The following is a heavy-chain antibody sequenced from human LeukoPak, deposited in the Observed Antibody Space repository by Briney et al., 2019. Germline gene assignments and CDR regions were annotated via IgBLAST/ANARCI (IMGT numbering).Heavy chain of an antibody. J-gene: IGHJ3*02. D-gene: IGHD4-17*01. CDR2: ISSSSSYI. CDR3: ARAFKGYGVYDAFDI. Sequence: GGSLRLSCAASGFTFSSYSMNWVRQAPGKGLEWVSSISSSSSYICYADSVKGRFTISRDNAKNSLYLQMNSLRAEDTAVYYCARAFKGYGVYDAFDIWGQGTMVTVSS. CDR1: GFTFSSYS. V-gene: IGHV3-21*01.